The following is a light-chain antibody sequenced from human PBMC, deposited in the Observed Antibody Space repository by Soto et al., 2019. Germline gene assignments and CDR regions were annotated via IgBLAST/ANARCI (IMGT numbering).Light chain of an antibody. CDR1: QSMNSW. CDR3: QHQWA. CDR2: KAS. Sequence: DIQMTQSASTLSASVGDRVTITCRASQSMNSWLAWFQQKPGKAPKLLIYKASSLQSGVPSRFSGSGSGTEFNLTISSLQPDDFATYYCQHQWAFGQGTKVEIK. J-gene: IGKJ1*01. V-gene: IGKV1-5*03.